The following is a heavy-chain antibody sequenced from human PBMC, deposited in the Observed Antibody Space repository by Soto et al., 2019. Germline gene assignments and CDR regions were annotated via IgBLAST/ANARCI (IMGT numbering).Heavy chain of an antibody. J-gene: IGHJ4*02. Sequence: SETLSLTCTVSGGSVTNSSYYWGWIRQSPGKGLEWIGSVYYRGRSYSKSYVKSRVTISVDTSKNQFSLNLNSVTAEDTAVYYCARHEGNGNVWPLDYWGQGILVTVSS. D-gene: IGHD2-8*01. V-gene: IGHV4-39*01. CDR1: GGSVTNSSYY. CDR3: ARHEGNGNVWPLDY. CDR2: VYYRGRS.